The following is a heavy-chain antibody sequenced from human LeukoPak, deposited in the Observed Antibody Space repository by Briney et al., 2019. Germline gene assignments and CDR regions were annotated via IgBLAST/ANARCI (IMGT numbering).Heavy chain of an antibody. CDR2: ISGSGGST. CDR3: AKGRGMTMVVPPHY. J-gene: IGHJ4*02. D-gene: IGHD4-23*01. Sequence: HPGGSLRLSCAASGFTFSSYAMSWVRQAPGKGLEWVSAISGSGGSTYYADSVKGRFTISRDNSKNTLYLQMNSLRAEDTAVYYCAKGRGMTMVVPPHYWGQGTLVTVSS. V-gene: IGHV3-23*01. CDR1: GFTFSSYA.